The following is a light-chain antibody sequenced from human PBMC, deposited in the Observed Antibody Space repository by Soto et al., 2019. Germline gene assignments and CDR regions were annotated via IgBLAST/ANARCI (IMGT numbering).Light chain of an antibody. Sequence: EIVMTQSPATLSVSPGERATLSCRASQSVSSNLAWDQQKPGQAPRLLIYGASTRATGIPARFSGSRSGTEFTLNISSLQSEDFAVYYWQQYNNWPYTFGQGTKLEIK. J-gene: IGKJ2*01. CDR3: QQYNNWPYT. CDR1: QSVSSN. V-gene: IGKV3-15*01. CDR2: GAS.